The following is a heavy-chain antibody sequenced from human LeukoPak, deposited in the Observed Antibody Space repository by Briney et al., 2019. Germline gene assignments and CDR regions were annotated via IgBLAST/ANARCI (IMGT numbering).Heavy chain of an antibody. J-gene: IGHJ3*02. CDR3: ASQVVVAATVAFDI. D-gene: IGHD2-15*01. CDR2: IYSGGST. CDR1: GFTVSSNY. V-gene: IGHV3-53*01. Sequence: GGSLRLSCAASGFTVSSNYMSWVRQAPRKGLEWVSVIYSGGSTYYADSVKGRFTISRDNSKNTLYLQMNSLRAEDTAVYYCASQVVVAATVAFDIWGQGTMVTVSS.